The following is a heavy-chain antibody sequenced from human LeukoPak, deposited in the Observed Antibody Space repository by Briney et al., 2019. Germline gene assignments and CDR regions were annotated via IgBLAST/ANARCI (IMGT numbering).Heavy chain of an antibody. V-gene: IGHV3-23*01. CDR3: AKATYDSSGYYDY. Sequence: PGGSLRLSCAASGFTFSSYAMSWVRQAPGKGVEWVSAISGSGGSTYYADSVKGRFTISRDNSKNTLYLQMNSLRAEDTAVYYCAKATYDSSGYYDYWGQETLVTVSS. D-gene: IGHD3-22*01. J-gene: IGHJ4*02. CDR1: GFTFSSYA. CDR2: ISGSGGST.